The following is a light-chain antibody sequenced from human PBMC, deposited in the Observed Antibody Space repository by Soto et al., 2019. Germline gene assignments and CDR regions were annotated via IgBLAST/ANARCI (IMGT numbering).Light chain of an antibody. Sequence: QSVLTQPASVSGSPGQSITISCTGTSSDVGSYNFVSWYQQHPGKAPKLMIYEGSKRPSGVSNRFSCSKSGNTASLTISGLQAEDEADYYCCSYAGSSTWVFGTGTKVTVL. CDR3: CSYAGSSTWV. J-gene: IGLJ1*01. V-gene: IGLV2-23*01. CDR1: SSDVGSYNF. CDR2: EGS.